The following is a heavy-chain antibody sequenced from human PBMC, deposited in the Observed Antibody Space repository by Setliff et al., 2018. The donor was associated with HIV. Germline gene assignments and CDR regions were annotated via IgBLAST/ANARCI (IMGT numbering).Heavy chain of an antibody. CDR2: MFRTGTS. CDR3: ARVRLELRQYWFDS. Sequence: PSETLSLTCAVSGYSIRSGYYWGWIRQSPGKGLEWIGTMFRTGTSYYNPSLTSRVTISQDTSKHQFSLKLNSVTAADTAVYYCARVRLELRQYWFDSWGQGSPVTVSS. CDR1: GYSIRSGYY. J-gene: IGHJ5*01. D-gene: IGHD1-7*01. V-gene: IGHV4-38-2*01.